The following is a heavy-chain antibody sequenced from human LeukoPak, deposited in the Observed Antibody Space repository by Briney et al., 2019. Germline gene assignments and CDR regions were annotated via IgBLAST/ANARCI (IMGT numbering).Heavy chain of an antibody. V-gene: IGHV1-18*01. CDR2: ITTYNGNR. D-gene: IGHD2-8*01. J-gene: IGHJ4*02. CDR1: GYTLSGYG. Sequence: ASVKVSCKASGYTLSGYGISWVRQAPGQGLEWVGWITTYNGNRKYSEKFQGRVTMTTDTSTGTYYMEMRSLRSDDTAIYYCARDCSNGVCFPRDYWGQGTLVTVST. CDR3: ARDCSNGVCFPRDY.